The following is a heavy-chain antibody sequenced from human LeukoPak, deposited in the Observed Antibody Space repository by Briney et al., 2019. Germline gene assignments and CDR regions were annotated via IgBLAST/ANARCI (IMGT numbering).Heavy chain of an antibody. CDR3: AKGAYYDFWSGYYRYYFVY. CDR1: GFTFSSYG. D-gene: IGHD3-3*01. V-gene: IGHV3-33*06. CDR2: TWYDGSNK. J-gene: IGHJ4*02. Sequence: PGGSLRLSCAASGFTFSSYGMHWVRQAPGKGLEWVAVTWYDGSNKYYADSVKGRFTISRDNSKNTLYLQMNSLRAEDTAVYYCAKGAYYDFWSGYYRYYFVYWGQGTLVTVSS.